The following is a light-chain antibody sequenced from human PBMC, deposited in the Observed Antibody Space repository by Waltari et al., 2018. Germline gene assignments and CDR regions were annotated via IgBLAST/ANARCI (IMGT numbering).Light chain of an antibody. J-gene: IGLJ1*01. CDR3: SSYTSSSTLAYV. CDR1: SSDVGGYNY. CDR2: EVS. Sequence: QSALTQPASVSGSPGQSITIPCTGTSSDVGGYNYVSWYQQHPGKAPKLMIYEVSNRPSGVSNRFSGSKSGNTASLTISGLQAEDEADYYFSSYTSSSTLAYVFGTGTKVTVL. V-gene: IGLV2-14*01.